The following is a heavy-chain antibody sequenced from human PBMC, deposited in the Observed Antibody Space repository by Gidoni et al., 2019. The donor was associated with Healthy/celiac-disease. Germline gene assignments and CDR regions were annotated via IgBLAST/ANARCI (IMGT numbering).Heavy chain of an antibody. D-gene: IGHD3-9*01. J-gene: IGHJ3*02. CDR2: IYYSGST. V-gene: IGHV4-59*01. CDR1: GGSIRSYY. CDR3: ARLQRNYDILTGYYRAGAFDI. Sequence: QVQLQELGSGLVKPPETLSLTCTVSGGSIRSYYCGWIRQPPGTGLEWVGYIYYSGSTNYNPTLKSRVTISEDTSTNQFSLNLSSVTSADTAVYYCARLQRNYDILTGYYRAGAFDIWGQGTMVTVSS.